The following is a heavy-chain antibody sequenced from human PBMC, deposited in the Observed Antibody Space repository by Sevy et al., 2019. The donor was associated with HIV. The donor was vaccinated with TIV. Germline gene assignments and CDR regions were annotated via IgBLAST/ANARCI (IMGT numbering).Heavy chain of an antibody. J-gene: IGHJ4*02. CDR2: ISSSSSYI. CDR1: GITFTIYT. Sequence: GGSLRLSCAASGITFTIYTMNWVRQAPGKGLEWVSSISSSSSYIYYAGSVKGRFTISRDNAKSSLYLQMNSLRAEDTAVYYCAREDSNDVCYSHWGQGTRVTVSS. D-gene: IGHD2-8*01. CDR3: AREDSNDVCYSH. V-gene: IGHV3-21*01.